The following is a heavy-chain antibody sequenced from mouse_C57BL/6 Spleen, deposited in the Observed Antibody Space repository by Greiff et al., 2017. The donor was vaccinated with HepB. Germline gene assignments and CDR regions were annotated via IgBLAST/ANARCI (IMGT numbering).Heavy chain of an antibody. Sequence: VKLVESGAELVKPGASVKISCKASGYAFSSYWMNWVKQRPGKGLEWIGQIYPGDGDTNYNGKFKGKATLTADKSSSTAYMQLSSLTSEDSAVYFCANYGHFLMDYWGQGTSVTVSS. CDR3: ANYGHFLMDY. CDR1: GYAFSSYW. CDR2: IYPGDGDT. D-gene: IGHD2-1*01. J-gene: IGHJ4*01. V-gene: IGHV1-80*01.